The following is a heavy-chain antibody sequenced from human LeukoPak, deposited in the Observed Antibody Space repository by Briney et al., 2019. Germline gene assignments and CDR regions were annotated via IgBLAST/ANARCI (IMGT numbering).Heavy chain of an antibody. CDR3: ARVLRYCSGGNCYSGGLGYMDV. V-gene: IGHV3-30*02. CDR2: IQYDGSNQ. D-gene: IGHD2-15*01. CDR1: GFTFSNYG. J-gene: IGHJ6*03. Sequence: GGSLRLSCAASGFTFSNYGMHWVRQAPDKGLEWVAFIQYDGSNQYYADSVKGRFTISRDNSKNTLFLQMNSLRAEDTAVYYCARVLRYCSGGNCYSGGLGYMDVWGKGTTVTISS.